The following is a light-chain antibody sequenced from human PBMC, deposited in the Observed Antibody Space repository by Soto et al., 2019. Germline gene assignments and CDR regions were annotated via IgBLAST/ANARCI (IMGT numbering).Light chain of an antibody. V-gene: IGLV1-40*01. CDR1: TSNIGAGYG. CDR2: GNN. CDR3: QSYDSSLSGVV. J-gene: IGLJ3*02. Sequence: QSVLTQPPSVSGAPGQRVPISCTGNTSNIGAGYGVHWYQQLPGTAPKLLIYGNNNRPSGVPDRFSGSKSGTSASLAITGLQAEDEADYYCQSYDSSLSGVVFGGGTKVTVL.